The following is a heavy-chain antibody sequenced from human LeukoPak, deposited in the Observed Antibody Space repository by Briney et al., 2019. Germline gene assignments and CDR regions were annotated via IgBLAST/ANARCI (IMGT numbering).Heavy chain of an antibody. CDR1: GGSISSSSYY. V-gene: IGHV4-39*01. J-gene: IGHJ3*02. D-gene: IGHD1-26*01. Sequence: PSETLSLTCTVSGGSISSSSYYWGWIRQPRGKGLEWIGNIYYSGSTDYNPSLKSRLTISVDTSKNQFSLKLSSVTAAGTAVYYCASLIVGATTRDAFDIWGQGTMVTVSS. CDR2: IYYSGST. CDR3: ASLIVGATTRDAFDI.